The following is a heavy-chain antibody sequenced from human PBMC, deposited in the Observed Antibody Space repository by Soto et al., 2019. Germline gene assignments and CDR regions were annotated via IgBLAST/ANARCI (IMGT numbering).Heavy chain of an antibody. CDR3: AKRTSMSGNYYFDY. J-gene: IGHJ4*02. CDR2: IYYSGST. V-gene: IGHV4-30-4*01. CDR1: GGSISSGDYY. Sequence: SETLSLTCTVSGGSISSGDYYWIWIRQPPGKGLEWIGYIYYSGSTYYNPSLKSRVTISVDTSKNQFSLKLSSVTAADTAVYYCAKRTSMSGNYYFDYWGQGTLVTVSS. D-gene: IGHD3-10*01.